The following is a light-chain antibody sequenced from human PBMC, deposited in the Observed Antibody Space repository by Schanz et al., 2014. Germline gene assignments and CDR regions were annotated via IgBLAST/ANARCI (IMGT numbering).Light chain of an antibody. Sequence: QSALTQPASVSGSPGQSITISCTGTSSDVGGYNFVSWYQHYPGRAPKLMMFDVTSRPSGVSTRFSGSKSGNTASLTISGLQAEDEADYYCASYASSSTWVFGGGTKLTVL. CDR3: ASYASSSTWV. V-gene: IGLV2-14*03. CDR1: SSDVGGYNF. J-gene: IGLJ3*02. CDR2: DVT.